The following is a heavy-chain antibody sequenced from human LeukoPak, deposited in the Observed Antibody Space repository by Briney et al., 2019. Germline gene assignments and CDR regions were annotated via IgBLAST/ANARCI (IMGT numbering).Heavy chain of an antibody. CDR1: GYIITSYH. J-gene: IGHJ6*02. CDR2: INSSGGST. Sequence: GASVKVSCKASGYIITSYHMHWVRQVPGQGLEWIGIINSSGGSTSYAQKFQGRVTWTRDTSTSTVYMELSSLRSEDTAVYYCARDLGSSSWTYYYGMDVWGQGTTVTVSS. V-gene: IGHV1-46*01. D-gene: IGHD6-13*01. CDR3: ARDLGSSSWTYYYGMDV.